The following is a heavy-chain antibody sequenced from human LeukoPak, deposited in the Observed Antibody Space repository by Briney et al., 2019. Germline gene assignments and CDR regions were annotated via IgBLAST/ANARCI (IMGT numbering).Heavy chain of an antibody. J-gene: IGHJ6*03. CDR1: GYTFTNYG. D-gene: IGHD2-2*02. CDR2: ISAYSENT. Sequence: GASVTLSCTASGYTFTNYGISWVRQAPGQGLEWMSCISAYSENTNYAQMMQGRVTMTTDTSTSTAYMELRSLRSDDTAVYYCARQASGQYCSSTSCYTYYYYYYMDVWGKGTTVTVSS. CDR3: ARQASGQYCSSTSCYTYYYYYYMDV. V-gene: IGHV1-18*01.